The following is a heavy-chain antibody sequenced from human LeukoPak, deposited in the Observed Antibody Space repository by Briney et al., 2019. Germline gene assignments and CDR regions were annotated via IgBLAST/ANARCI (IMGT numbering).Heavy chain of an antibody. D-gene: IGHD3-9*01. Sequence: RASVKVSCKASGYIFSSYYMHWVRQAPGQGLEWMGIINPSGGSTTYAQRFQGRVTMARDTSTRTVYMELSSLRSDDTAVYYCAREYILTAYYGDYWGHGTLVTVSS. CDR2: INPSGGST. CDR3: AREYILTAYYGDY. CDR1: GYIFSSYY. V-gene: IGHV1-46*01. J-gene: IGHJ4*01.